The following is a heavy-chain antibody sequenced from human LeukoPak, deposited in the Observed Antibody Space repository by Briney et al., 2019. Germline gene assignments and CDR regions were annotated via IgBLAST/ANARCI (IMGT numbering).Heavy chain of an antibody. CDR3: ARVAGWLQPEYDFDY. CDR2: INPSSGST. CDR1: GYTFNSYY. V-gene: IGHV1-46*02. D-gene: IGHD5-24*01. Sequence: ASVKVSCKASGYTFNSYYMHWVRQAPGQGLEWMGIINPSSGSTSYAQKFQGRVTMTRDTSTTTVYMELSSLRSEDTAVYYCARVAGWLQPEYDFDYWGQGTLVTVSS. J-gene: IGHJ4*02.